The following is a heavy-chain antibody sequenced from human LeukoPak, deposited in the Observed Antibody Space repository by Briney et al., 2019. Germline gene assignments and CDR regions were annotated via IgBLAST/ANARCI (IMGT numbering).Heavy chain of an antibody. CDR3: AGYSGRTGGSFYFDY. Sequence: GDSLKISCEGFGFSFTSYLIGWVRQMPVKGLESMGIIYPGDSDVRYSPSFQGQVTISADKSISTAYLQWSSLKASDTAIYYCAGYSGRTGGSFYFDYWGQGTLVTVSS. V-gene: IGHV5-51*01. D-gene: IGHD2-15*01. J-gene: IGHJ4*02. CDR1: GFSFTSYL. CDR2: IYPGDSDV.